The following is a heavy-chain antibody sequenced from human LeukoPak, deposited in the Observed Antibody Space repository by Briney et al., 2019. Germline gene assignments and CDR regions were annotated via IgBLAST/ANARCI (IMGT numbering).Heavy chain of an antibody. CDR3: ARDSSGPRPDQLDY. V-gene: IGHV1-2*02. J-gene: IGHJ4*02. Sequence: ASVKVSCKASGYTFTGYYMHWVRQAPGQGLQWMGWINPNSGGTNYAQKFQGRVTMTRDTSISTAYMELSRLRSDDTAVYYCARDSSGPRPDQLDYWGQGTLVTVSS. CDR2: INPNSGGT. CDR1: GYTFTGYY. D-gene: IGHD3-22*01.